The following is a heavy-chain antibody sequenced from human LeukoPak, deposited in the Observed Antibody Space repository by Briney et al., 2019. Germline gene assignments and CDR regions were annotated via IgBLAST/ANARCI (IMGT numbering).Heavy chain of an antibody. Sequence: QPGGSLRPSCPLAGSTFSTYAMSCARQAPGEGLEWVSAISSSGGSTYYADSVKGQFTISRDNSKKTLYLQMDSLRAEDTAVYYCAKGGAWGQGTLVTVSS. V-gene: IGHV3-23*01. CDR3: AKGGA. CDR2: ISSSGGST. J-gene: IGHJ4*02. CDR1: GSTFSTYA.